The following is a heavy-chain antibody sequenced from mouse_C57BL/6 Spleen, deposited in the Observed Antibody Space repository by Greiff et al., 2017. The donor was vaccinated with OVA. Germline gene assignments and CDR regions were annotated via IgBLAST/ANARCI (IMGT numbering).Heavy chain of an antibody. V-gene: IGHV1-19*01. Sequence: EVQLQQSGPVLVKPGASVKMSCKASGYTFTDYYMNWVKQSHGKSLEWIGVINPYNGGTSYNQKFKGKATLTVDKSSSTAYMELNSLTSEDSAVYYCARDYYGSSSPYYFDYWGQGTTLTVSS. J-gene: IGHJ2*01. CDR3: ARDYYGSSSPYYFDY. D-gene: IGHD1-1*01. CDR2: INPYNGGT. CDR1: GYTFTDYY.